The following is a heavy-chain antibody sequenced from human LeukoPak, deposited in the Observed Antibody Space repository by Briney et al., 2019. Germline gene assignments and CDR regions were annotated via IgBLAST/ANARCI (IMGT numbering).Heavy chain of an antibody. Sequence: SETLSLTCTVSGGSISSYYWSWIRQPPGKGLEWIGYIYYSGSTNYNPPLKSRVTISVDTSKNQFSLKLSSVTAADTAVYYCARCDSSGYCHDYWGQGTLVTVSS. CDR1: GGSISSYY. CDR2: IYYSGST. V-gene: IGHV4-59*08. D-gene: IGHD3-22*01. CDR3: ARCDSSGYCHDY. J-gene: IGHJ4*02.